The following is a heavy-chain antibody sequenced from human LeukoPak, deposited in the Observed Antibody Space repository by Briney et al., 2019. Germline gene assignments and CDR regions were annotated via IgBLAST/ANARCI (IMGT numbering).Heavy chain of an antibody. D-gene: IGHD3-9*01. CDR2: IYYSGST. Sequence: PSETLSLTCTVSGGSISSSSYYWGWIRQPPGRGLEWIGSIYYSGSTYYNPSLKSRVTISVDTSKNQFSLKLSSVTAADTAVYYCARHGGPLVYYDILTGYFDYWGQGTLVTVSS. CDR1: GGSISSSSYY. J-gene: IGHJ4*02. CDR3: ARHGGPLVYYDILTGYFDY. V-gene: IGHV4-39*01.